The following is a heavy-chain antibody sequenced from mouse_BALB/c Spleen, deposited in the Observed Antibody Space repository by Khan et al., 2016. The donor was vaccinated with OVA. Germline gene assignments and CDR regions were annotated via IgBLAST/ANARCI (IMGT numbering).Heavy chain of an antibody. D-gene: IGHD2-14*01. J-gene: IGHJ4*01. CDR1: GFSLSRSN. V-gene: IGHV2-6-4*01. Sequence: QVQLKESGPGLVAPSQSLSITCTVSGFSLSRSNIHWVRQPPGKGLEWLGMIWGGGGTDYNSTLKIRLSISKDNSKSQAFLKMNSLQTDDTAMYLSARAYDRYDGYYATENWGQGTSVTVSS. CDR2: IWGGGGT. CDR3: ARAYDRYDGYYATEN.